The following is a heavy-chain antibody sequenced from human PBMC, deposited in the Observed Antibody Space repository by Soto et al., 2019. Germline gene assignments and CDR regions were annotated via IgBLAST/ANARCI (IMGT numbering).Heavy chain of an antibody. CDR2: IYSSGST. J-gene: IGHJ6*02. D-gene: IGHD2-2*02. V-gene: IGHV4-61*01. CDR1: GGSVSSDTHY. CDR3: ARFVRSCSGTTCYTRADV. Sequence: QVQLQESGPGLVKPSETLSLTCTVSGGSVSSDTHYWSWIRQPPVKRLEWIGFIYSSGSTNYNPSLKSRVTMSVDTSKNQFSLKRRSVIVADTAVYHCARFVRSCSGTTCYTRADVWGQGTTVNVSS.